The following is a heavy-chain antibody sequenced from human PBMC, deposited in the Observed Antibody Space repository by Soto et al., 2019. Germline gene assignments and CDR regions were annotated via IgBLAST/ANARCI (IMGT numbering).Heavy chain of an antibody. Sequence: SETLSLTCTVSGGSLSNYYWSWIRQPAGKGLEWIGRVYTVGSTNYNPSLKSRVTMSIDTSKNQFSLRLTAVTAADTAVYFCARSPQTHSYAQFDSWGQGSLVTVSS. CDR3: ARSPQTHSYAQFDS. V-gene: IGHV4-4*07. CDR2: VYTVGST. D-gene: IGHD3-16*01. CDR1: GGSLSNYY. J-gene: IGHJ4*02.